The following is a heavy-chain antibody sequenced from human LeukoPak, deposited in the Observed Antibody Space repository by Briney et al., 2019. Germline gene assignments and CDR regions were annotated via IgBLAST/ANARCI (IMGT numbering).Heavy chain of an antibody. J-gene: IGHJ3*02. CDR1: GGTFSNYA. Sequence: GASVKVSCKASGGTFSNYAISWVRQAPGQGLEWMGGIIPIFGTANYAQKFQGRVTITADESASTAYMELSSLRSEDTAVYYCALQLPHAFDIWGQGTMVTVSS. D-gene: IGHD2-2*01. CDR2: IIPIFGTA. V-gene: IGHV1-69*01. CDR3: ALQLPHAFDI.